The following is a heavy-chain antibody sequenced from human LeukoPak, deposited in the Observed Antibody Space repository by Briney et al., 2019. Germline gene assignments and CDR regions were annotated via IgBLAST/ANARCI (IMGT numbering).Heavy chain of an antibody. J-gene: IGHJ4*02. Sequence: GGSLRLSCVASGFTVTSNYVTWVRQAPGKGLEWVSVIYTGGSPYYADSVKGRFAISRDISKNTVYLQMYSLRAEDTAMYYCARGAATGPTLGLDYWGQGTLVTVSS. CDR2: IYTGGSP. V-gene: IGHV3-53*01. D-gene: IGHD6-13*01. CDR1: GFTVTSNY. CDR3: ARGAATGPTLGLDY.